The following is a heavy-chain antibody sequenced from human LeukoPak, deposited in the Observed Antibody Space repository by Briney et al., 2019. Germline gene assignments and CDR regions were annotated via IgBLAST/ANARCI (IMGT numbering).Heavy chain of an antibody. CDR2: INPNSGGT. J-gene: IGHJ5*02. V-gene: IGHV1-2*02. D-gene: IGHD6-13*01. CDR3: ARGLKYSSSWSNWFDP. Sequence: ASVKVSCKPSVYTFTVYYMHWVRQAPGQGLEWMGWINPNSGGTNYAQKFQGRVTMTRDTSISTAYMELSRLRSDDTAVYYCARGLKYSSSWSNWFDPWGQGSLVTVCS. CDR1: VYTFTVYY.